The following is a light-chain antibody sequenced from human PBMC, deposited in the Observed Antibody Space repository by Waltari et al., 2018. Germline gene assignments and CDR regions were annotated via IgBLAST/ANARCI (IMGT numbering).Light chain of an antibody. CDR2: RDN. J-gene: IGLJ2*01. CDR3: QAWDSGIV. Sequence: SYEVTQPPSVSVSPGQTATITCSGDKVGDKSVCWYQQKAGQSPVLLLYRDNMRPSGIPERFSGSNSGNTATLTISGTQALDEADYHCQAWDSGIVFGGGTKLTVL. CDR1: KVGDKS. V-gene: IGLV3-1*01.